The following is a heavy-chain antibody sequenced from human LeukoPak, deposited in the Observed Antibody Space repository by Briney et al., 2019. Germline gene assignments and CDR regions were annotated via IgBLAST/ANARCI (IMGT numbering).Heavy chain of an antibody. J-gene: IGHJ5*02. CDR2: IRYDGSNK. Sequence: GGSLRLSCAASGFTFSSYGMHWVRQAPGRWLEWVAFIRYDGSNKYYADSVKGRFTISRDNSKNTLHLHMNSLRAEDTAVYYCAKDRRGSITLFGVVTDLSAFDPWGQGTLVTVSS. CDR3: AKDRRGSITLFGVVTDLSAFDP. V-gene: IGHV3-30*02. CDR1: GFTFSSYG. D-gene: IGHD3-3*01.